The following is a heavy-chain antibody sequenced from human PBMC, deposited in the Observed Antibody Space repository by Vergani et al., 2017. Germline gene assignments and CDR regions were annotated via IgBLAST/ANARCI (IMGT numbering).Heavy chain of an antibody. D-gene: IGHD3-9*01. CDR2: FDPEDGET. V-gene: IGHV1-24*01. Sequence: QVQLVQSGAEVKKPGASVKVSCKVSGYTLTELSMHWVRQAPGKGLEWMGGFDPEDGETIYAQKFQGRVTMTEDTSTDTAYMELSSLRSEDTAVYYCATDLGYDIVTVYPSYYYGMDVWGQGTTVTVSS. J-gene: IGHJ6*02. CDR3: ATDLGYDIVTVYPSYYYGMDV. CDR1: GYTLTELS.